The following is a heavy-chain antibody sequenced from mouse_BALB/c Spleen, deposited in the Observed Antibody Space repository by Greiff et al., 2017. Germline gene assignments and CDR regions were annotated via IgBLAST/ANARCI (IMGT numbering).Heavy chain of an antibody. V-gene: IGHV1-69*02. J-gene: IGHJ3*01. D-gene: IGHD1-2*01. CDR2: IYPSDSYT. Sequence: QVQLQQPGAELVRPGASVKLSCKASGYTFTSYWINWVKQRPGQGLEWIGNIYPSDSYTNYNQKFKDKATLTVDKSSSTAYMQLSSPTSEDSAVYYCTRGGTTAPWFAYWGQGTLVTVSA. CDR3: TRGGTTAPWFAY. CDR1: GYTFTSYW.